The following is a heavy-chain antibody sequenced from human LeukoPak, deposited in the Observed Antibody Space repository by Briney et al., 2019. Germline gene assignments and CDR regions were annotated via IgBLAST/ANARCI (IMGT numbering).Heavy chain of an antibody. D-gene: IGHD6-13*01. CDR2: IYYSGST. V-gene: IGHV4-39*01. CDR1: GGSFSSSTYY. CDR3: ARHAGGISATGTRPFDY. J-gene: IGHJ4*02. Sequence: SETLSLTCAVYGGSFSSSTYYWGWIRQPPGKGPEWIGSIYYSGSTYYNPSLKSRVTMSVDTSKNQFSLKLSSVTAADTAVYYCARHAGGISATGTRPFDYWGQGTLVTVSS.